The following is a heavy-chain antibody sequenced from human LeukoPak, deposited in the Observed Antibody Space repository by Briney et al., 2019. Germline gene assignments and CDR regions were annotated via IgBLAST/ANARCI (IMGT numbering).Heavy chain of an antibody. CDR2: IIPIFGTA. V-gene: IGHV1-69*13. J-gene: IGHJ6*03. Sequence: GASVKVSCKASGGTFSSYAISWVRQAPGQGLEWMGGIIPIFGTANYAQKFQGRVTITADESTSTAYMELSSLRSEDTAVYYCARDGYYDSSGYDYYYYMDVWGKGTTVTVSS. CDR3: ARDGYYDSSGYDYYYYMDV. CDR1: GGTFSSYA. D-gene: IGHD3-22*01.